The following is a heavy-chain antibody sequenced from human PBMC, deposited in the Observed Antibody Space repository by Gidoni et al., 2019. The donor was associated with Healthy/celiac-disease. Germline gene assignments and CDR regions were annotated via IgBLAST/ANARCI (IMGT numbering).Heavy chain of an antibody. CDR1: GGSFSGYY. CDR2: INHSGST. J-gene: IGHJ4*02. D-gene: IGHD4-17*01. CDR3: ARGLWTTVTRIDY. V-gene: IGHV4-34*01. Sequence: QVQLQQWGAGLLKPSETLSLTCAVYGGSFSGYYWSWISQPPGKGLEWIGEINHSGSTNYNPSLKSRVTISVDTSKNQFSLKLSSVTAADTAVYYCARGLWTTVTRIDYWGQGTLVTVSS.